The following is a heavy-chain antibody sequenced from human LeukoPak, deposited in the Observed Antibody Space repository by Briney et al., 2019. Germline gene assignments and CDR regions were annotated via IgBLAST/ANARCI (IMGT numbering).Heavy chain of an antibody. D-gene: IGHD3-10*01. Sequence: GPSLRLSRAVSGIPLSNYGTSCVSQAPGKGQEWDAGIRDSDGRTNYANSVKGRFTISRDNPKNTLYLQRNSLRAEDTAVYYCAKLGNFASGSYSDWGQGTLVTVSS. CDR2: IRDSDGRT. CDR1: GIPLSNYG. CDR3: AKLGNFASGSYSD. V-gene: IGHV3-23*01. J-gene: IGHJ4*02.